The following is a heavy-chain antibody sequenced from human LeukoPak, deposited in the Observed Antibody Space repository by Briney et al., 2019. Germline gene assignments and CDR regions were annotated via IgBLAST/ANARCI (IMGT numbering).Heavy chain of an antibody. Sequence: ASVKVSCKASGYTFTSYDINWVRQAPGQGLEWMGRISPNSGGTNYAQKFQGRVTMTRDTSISTAYMELSRLRSDDTAVYYCARGSSADWGQGTLVTVSS. J-gene: IGHJ4*02. CDR3: ARGSSAD. CDR1: GYTFTSYD. CDR2: ISPNSGGT. V-gene: IGHV1-2*06.